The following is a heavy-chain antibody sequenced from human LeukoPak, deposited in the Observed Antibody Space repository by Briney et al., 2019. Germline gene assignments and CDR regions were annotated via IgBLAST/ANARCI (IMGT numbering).Heavy chain of an antibody. CDR3: ARDRGIQLWERYYYYYMDV. J-gene: IGHJ6*03. D-gene: IGHD5-18*01. CDR1: GYTFTGYY. V-gene: IGHV1-2*02. CDR2: INPNSGGT. Sequence: ASVKVSCKASGYTFTGYYMHWVRQAPGQGLEWMGWINPNSGGTNYAQKFQGRVTMTRDTSISTAYMELSRLRSDDTAVYYCARDRGIQLWERYYYYYMDVWDKGTTVTVSS.